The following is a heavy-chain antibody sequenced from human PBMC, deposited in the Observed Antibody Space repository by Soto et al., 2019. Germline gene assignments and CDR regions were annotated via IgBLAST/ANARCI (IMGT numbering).Heavy chain of an antibody. CDR2: MNPNSGNT. CDR3: ARGVPLESEYSSSLEKKGSYYYYMDV. J-gene: IGHJ6*03. Sequence: ASVTGSCKASGYTFTSYDINWVRQATGQGLEWMGWMNPNSGNTGYAQKFQGRVTMTRNTSISTAYMELSSLRSEDTAVYYCARGVPLESEYSSSLEKKGSYYYYMDVWGKGTTVTVSS. V-gene: IGHV1-8*01. CDR1: GYTFTSYD. D-gene: IGHD6-6*01.